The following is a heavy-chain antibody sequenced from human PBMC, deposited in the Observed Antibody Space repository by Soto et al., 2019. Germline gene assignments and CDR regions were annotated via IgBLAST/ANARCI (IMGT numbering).Heavy chain of an antibody. CDR3: AIVRQSSWFGDPYLFDY. D-gene: IGHD3-10*01. V-gene: IGHV1-69*13. Sequence: ASVKVSCKASGGTFSSYAISWVRQAPGQGLEWMGGIIPIFGTANYAQKFQGRVTITADESTSTAYMELSSLRSEDTAVYYCAIVRQSSWFGDPYLFDYRAQGTLDTGSS. J-gene: IGHJ4*02. CDR2: IIPIFGTA. CDR1: GGTFSSYA.